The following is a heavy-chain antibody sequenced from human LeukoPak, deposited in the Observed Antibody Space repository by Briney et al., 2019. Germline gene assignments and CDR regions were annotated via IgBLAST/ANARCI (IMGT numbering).Heavy chain of an antibody. D-gene: IGHD6-13*01. CDR2: INTNTGNP. J-gene: IGHJ6*03. V-gene: IGHV7-4-1*01. CDR1: GYTFTSYA. Sequence: ASVKVPCKASGYTFTSYAMNWVRQAPGQGLEWMGWINTNTGNPTYAQGFTGRFVFSLDTSVSTAYLQIGSLKAEDTAVYYCARTAEQQLDSPPLYYYYYYYMDVWGKGTTVTVSS. CDR3: ARTAEQQLDSPPLYYYYYYYMDV.